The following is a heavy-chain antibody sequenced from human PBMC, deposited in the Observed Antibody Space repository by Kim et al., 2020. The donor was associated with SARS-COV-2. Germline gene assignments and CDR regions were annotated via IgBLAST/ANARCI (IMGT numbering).Heavy chain of an antibody. CDR3: ARGSSRDRGAADY. V-gene: IGHV4-59*01. CDR1: GGSISSYY. D-gene: IGHD6-19*01. CDR2: IYYSGST. J-gene: IGHJ4*02. Sequence: SETLSLTCTVSGGSISSYYWSWIRQPPGKGLEWIGEIYYSGSTNYNPSLKSRVTISVDTSKNQFSLKLSSVTAADTAVYYCARGSSRDRGAADYWGQGTLVTVSS.